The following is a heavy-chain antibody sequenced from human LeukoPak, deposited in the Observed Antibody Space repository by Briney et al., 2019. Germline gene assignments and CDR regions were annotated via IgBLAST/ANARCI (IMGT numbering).Heavy chain of an antibody. CDR3: ARGYGSGGSCYSGDYFDY. J-gene: IGHJ4*02. D-gene: IGHD2-15*01. V-gene: IGHV3-11*01. Sequence: GGSLRLSCAASGFTFSDYYMSWIRQAPGKGLEWVSYISSSGSTIYYADSVKGRFTISRDNAKNSLYLQMNSLRAEDTAVYYCARGYGSGGSCYSGDYFDYWGQGTLVTVSS. CDR2: ISSSGSTI. CDR1: GFTFSDYY.